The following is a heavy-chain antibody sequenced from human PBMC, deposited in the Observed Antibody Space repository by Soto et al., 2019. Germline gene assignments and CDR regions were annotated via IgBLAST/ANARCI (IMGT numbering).Heavy chain of an antibody. V-gene: IGHV1-3*01. J-gene: IGHJ4*02. CDR1: GYTFTSYG. D-gene: IGHD6-13*01. Sequence: ASVKVSCKASGYTFTSYGISWVRQAPGQRLEWMGWINAGNGNTKYSQKFQGRVTITRDTSASTAYMELSSLRSEDTAVYYCARAPYSSSWYVDYWGQGTLVTVSS. CDR2: INAGNGNT. CDR3: ARAPYSSSWYVDY.